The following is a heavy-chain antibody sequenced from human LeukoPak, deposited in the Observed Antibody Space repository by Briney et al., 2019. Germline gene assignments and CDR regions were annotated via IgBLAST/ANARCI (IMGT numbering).Heavy chain of an antibody. J-gene: IGHJ4*02. CDR3: ARSEYLDY. Sequence: GLEWMGWISAYNGNTNYAQKLQGRVTMTTDTSTSTAYMELRSLRSDDTAVYYCARSEYLDYWGQGTLVTVSS. V-gene: IGHV1-18*01. CDR2: ISAYNGNT.